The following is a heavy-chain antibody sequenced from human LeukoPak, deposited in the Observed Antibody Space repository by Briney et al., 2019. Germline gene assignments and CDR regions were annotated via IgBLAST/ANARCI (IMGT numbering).Heavy chain of an antibody. V-gene: IGHV3-23*01. CDR3: AKDHRDSGNYYYYGLDV. CDR2: LSGNAGRP. J-gene: IGHJ6*02. CDR1: GFTFISYA. D-gene: IGHD1-26*01. Sequence: GGSLRLSCAASGFTFISYAMSWVRQAPGKGLEWVSSLSGNAGRPYYADSVKGRFTISRDNSKNTLYLQMNSLRAEDTAVYYCAKDHRDSGNYYYYGLDVWGQGTMVTVSS.